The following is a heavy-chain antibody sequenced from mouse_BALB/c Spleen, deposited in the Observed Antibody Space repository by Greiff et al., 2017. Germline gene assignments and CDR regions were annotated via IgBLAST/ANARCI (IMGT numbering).Heavy chain of an antibody. CDR2: LDPENGAT. CDR3: NADGFPDY. V-gene: IGHV14-4*02. J-gene: IGHJ2*01. CDR1: GFNINDYY. Sequence: EVQLQPSGAELVRSGASVKLSCTASGFNINDYYMHWVKQRPEQGLEWIGWLDPENGATEYAPTFQGKATMTADTSSNTAYLQLSSLTSEDTAVYYCNADGFPDYGGQGTTLTVSS. D-gene: IGHD2-3*01.